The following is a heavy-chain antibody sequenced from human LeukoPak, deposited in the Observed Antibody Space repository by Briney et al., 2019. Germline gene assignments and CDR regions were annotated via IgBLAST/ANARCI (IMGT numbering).Heavy chain of an antibody. Sequence: GGSLRLSCAASGFTFSGSAMHCVRQASGEGLGWVGRIRSKANSYATAYAASVKGRFTTSRDDSKNTAYLQMNSLKTEDTAVYYCARCGSTLHSAGGHDIEFYYYYYMDVWGRGTTVTISS. CDR3: ARCGSTLHSAGGHDIEFYYYYYMDV. V-gene: IGHV3-73*01. J-gene: IGHJ6*03. D-gene: IGHD3-9*01. CDR2: IRSKANSYAT. CDR1: GFTFSGSA.